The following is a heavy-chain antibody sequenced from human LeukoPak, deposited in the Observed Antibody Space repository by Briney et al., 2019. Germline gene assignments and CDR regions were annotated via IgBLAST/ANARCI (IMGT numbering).Heavy chain of an antibody. CDR2: INPNSGGT. V-gene: IGHV1-2*02. CDR1: GYTFTGYY. Sequence: ASVKVSCKASGYTFTGYYMHWARQAPGQGLEWMGWINPNSGGTNYAQKFQGRVTMTRDTSISTAYMELSRLRSDDTAVYYCARVGYDFWSGYDYWGQGTLVTVSS. J-gene: IGHJ4*02. CDR3: ARVGYDFWSGYDY. D-gene: IGHD3-3*01.